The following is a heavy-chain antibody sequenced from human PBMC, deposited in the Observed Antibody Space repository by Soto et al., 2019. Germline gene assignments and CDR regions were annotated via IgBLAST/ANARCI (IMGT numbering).Heavy chain of an antibody. CDR2: IIPIFGTA. Sequence: SVKVSCKASGGTFSSYAISWVRQAPGQGLEWMGGIIPIFGTANYAQKFQGRVTITADESTSTAYMELSRLKSEDTAVYYCARGADRGYSYGYDFWGQGTMVTVSS. J-gene: IGHJ4*02. V-gene: IGHV1-69*13. CDR1: GGTFSSYA. CDR3: ARGADRGYSYGYDF. D-gene: IGHD5-18*01.